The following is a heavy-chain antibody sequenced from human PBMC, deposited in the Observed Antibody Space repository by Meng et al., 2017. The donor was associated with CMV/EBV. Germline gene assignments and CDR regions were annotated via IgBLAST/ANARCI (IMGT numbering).Heavy chain of an antibody. CDR1: GFTFSSYE. D-gene: IGHD1-20*01. Sequence: GESLKISCAASGFTFSSYEMNWVRQAPGKGLEWVSYISSSGSTIYYADSVKGRFTISRDNAKNTLYLQMNSLRAEDTAVYYCAREPRGVTGPYGMDVWGQGTTVTVSS. V-gene: IGHV3-48*03. J-gene: IGHJ6*02. CDR3: AREPRGVTGPYGMDV. CDR2: ISSSGSTI.